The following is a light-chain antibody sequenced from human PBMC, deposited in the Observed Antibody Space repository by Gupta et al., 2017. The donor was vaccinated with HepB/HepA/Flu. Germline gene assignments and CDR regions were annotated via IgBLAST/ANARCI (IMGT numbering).Light chain of an antibody. CDR2: EVS. CDR1: SSDVGGYNY. V-gene: IGLV2-8*01. CDR3: SSYAGSNKLI. Sequence: QSALTQPPSASGSPGQSVTISCTGTSSDVGGYNYVSWYQQHPGKAPKLMIYEVSKRPSGVPGRFSGSKSGNTASLTVSGLQAEDEADYYCSSYAGSNKLIFGGGTKLTVL. J-gene: IGLJ2*01.